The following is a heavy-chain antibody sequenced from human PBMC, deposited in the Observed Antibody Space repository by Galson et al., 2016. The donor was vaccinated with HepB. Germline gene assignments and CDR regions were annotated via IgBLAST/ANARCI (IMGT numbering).Heavy chain of an antibody. V-gene: IGHV4-59*01. D-gene: IGHD5/OR15-5a*01. Sequence: SETLSLTCTVSGDSISSYYWSWIRQAPGKGLEWIGHIHNTGNTNYHPSLDSRVTISIDTSRNKFFLTLSSVTAADTAVYFCARDGGVVYDCGIDVWGQGTTVIVSS. CDR2: IHNTGNT. CDR3: ARDGGVVYDCGIDV. CDR1: GDSISSYY. J-gene: IGHJ6*02.